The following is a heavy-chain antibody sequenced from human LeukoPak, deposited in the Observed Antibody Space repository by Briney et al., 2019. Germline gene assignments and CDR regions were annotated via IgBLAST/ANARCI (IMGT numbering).Heavy chain of an antibody. V-gene: IGHV3-33*01. CDR3: ARVDGYCSSTSCPNPRYYYGMDV. J-gene: IGHJ6*04. D-gene: IGHD2-2*01. CDR2: ICYDGSNK. CDR1: GFTFSSYG. Sequence: GRSLRLSCAASGFTFSSYGMHWVGQAPGKGVEGVAVICYDGSNKYYEDSVKCRFTISRDNSKNTLYLQMNSLRAENTAVYYCARVDGYCSSTSCPNPRYYYGMDVWGKGTTVTVSS.